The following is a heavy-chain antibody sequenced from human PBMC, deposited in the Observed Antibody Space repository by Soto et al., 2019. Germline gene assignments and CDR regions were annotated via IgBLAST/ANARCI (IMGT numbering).Heavy chain of an antibody. CDR3: ARILAIFGAPELDY. J-gene: IGHJ4*02. CDR1: GFSLSNARMG. Sequence: QVTLKESGPVLVKPTETLTLTCTVSGFSLSNARMGVSWIRQPPGKALEWLAHIFSNDEKSYNTSLKSRLTISKDTSKSQVVLTMTNMDPVDTATYYCARILAIFGAPELDYWGQGTLVTVSS. CDR2: IFSNDEK. V-gene: IGHV2-26*01. D-gene: IGHD3-3*01.